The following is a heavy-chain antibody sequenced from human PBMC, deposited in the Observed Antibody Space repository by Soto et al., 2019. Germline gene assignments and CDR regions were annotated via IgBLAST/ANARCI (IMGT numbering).Heavy chain of an antibody. CDR1: GGTFSSYA. Sequence: SVKVSCKASGGTFSSYAISWVRQAPGQGLEWMGGIIPIFGTANYAQKFQGRVTITADESTSTAYMELSSLRSEDTAVYYCARRHARLRYFDWLDYWGQGTLVTVSS. CDR3: ARRHARLRYFDWLDY. J-gene: IGHJ4*02. V-gene: IGHV1-69*13. D-gene: IGHD3-9*01. CDR2: IIPIFGTA.